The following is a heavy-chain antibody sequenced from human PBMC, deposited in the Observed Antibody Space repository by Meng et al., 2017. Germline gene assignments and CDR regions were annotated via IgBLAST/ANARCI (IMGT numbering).Heavy chain of an antibody. CDR2: INPNSGGT. Sequence: QVHLGQCGAEVSKLGASVTLSGKHSGYTFTGSYKHRVRQAPGQGLEWMGRINPNSGGTNYAQKFQGRVTMTRDTSISTAYMELSRLRSDDTAVYYCARGDYYDSSGYYSFWYFQHWGQGTLVTVSS. CDR1: GYTFTGSY. D-gene: IGHD3-22*01. J-gene: IGHJ1*01. CDR3: ARGDYYDSSGYYSFWYFQH. V-gene: IGHV1-2*06.